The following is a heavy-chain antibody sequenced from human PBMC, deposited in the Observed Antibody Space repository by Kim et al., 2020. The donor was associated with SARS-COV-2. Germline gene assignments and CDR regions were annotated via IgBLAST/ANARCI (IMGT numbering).Heavy chain of an antibody. J-gene: IGHJ5*02. V-gene: IGHV7-4-1*02. CDR1: AYTFTSYA. Sequence: ASVKVSCKASAYTFTSYAMNWVRQAPGQGLEWMGWINTNTGNPTYAQGFTGRFVFSLDTSVSTAYLQISSLKTEDTAVYYCARDEAGITIFGVLIRGGWFDPWGQGTLVTVSS. D-gene: IGHD3-3*01. CDR2: INTNTGNP. CDR3: ARDEAGITIFGVLIRGGWFDP.